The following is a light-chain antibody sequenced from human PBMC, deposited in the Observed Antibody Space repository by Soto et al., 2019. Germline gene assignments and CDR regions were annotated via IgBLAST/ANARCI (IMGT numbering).Light chain of an antibody. Sequence: PGERVTLSCRASQSVSSSYLTWYQQKPGQAPRLLIYGASTRATSIPARFSGSGSGTDFTLTISSLQPEDFAVYYCQQDYNYQLTFGGGTKVEIK. CDR1: QSVSSSY. CDR3: QQDYNYQLT. V-gene: IGKV3D-7*01. J-gene: IGKJ4*01. CDR2: GAS.